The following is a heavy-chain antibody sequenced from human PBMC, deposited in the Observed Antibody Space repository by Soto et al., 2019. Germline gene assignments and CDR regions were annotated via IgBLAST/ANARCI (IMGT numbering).Heavy chain of an antibody. V-gene: IGHV1-8*01. J-gene: IGHJ4*02. CDR2: MYPNNGQT. CDR3: ARDFRRYYYDSSGYFGQDY. D-gene: IGHD3-22*01. CDR1: GDTLSNFD. Sequence: ASVKVSCKAPGDTLSNFDFNWVRQATGQGLEWMGWMYPNNGQTAYARTFQGRVTMTTDTSTSTAYMELRSLRSDDTAVYYCARDFRRYYYDSSGYFGQDYWGQGTLVTVSS.